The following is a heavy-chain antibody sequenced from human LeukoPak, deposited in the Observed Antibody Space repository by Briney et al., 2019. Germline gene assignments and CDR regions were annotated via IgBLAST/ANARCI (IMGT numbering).Heavy chain of an antibody. CDR2: IYQSGSA. J-gene: IGHJ4*02. CDR1: GASVSSIGYS. D-gene: IGHD6-13*01. V-gene: IGHV4-30-2*01. CDR3: ATRSSSWYYFDY. Sequence: SETLSLTCGVSGASVSSIGYSWSWIRQPPGRGLEWIGYIYQSGSASYNPSLQSRVTISIDKSKNQFSLNLNSVTAADTAVYYCATRSSSWYYFDYWGQGTLVTVSS.